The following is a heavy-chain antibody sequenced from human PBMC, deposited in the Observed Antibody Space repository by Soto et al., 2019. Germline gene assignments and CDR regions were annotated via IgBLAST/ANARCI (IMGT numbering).Heavy chain of an antibody. D-gene: IGHD3-3*01. J-gene: IGHJ6*02. CDR3: AKGPTVFGAVISFDYYYGMYV. Sequence: GGSLRLSCTASGFTFSSSAMSWVRQAPGRGLEWVSGISGSGAGTYYADSVKGRFTISRDNSKNTLYLQMSGLRAEDAAVYYCAKGPTVFGAVISFDYYYGMYVWGQGTPVTVSS. V-gene: IGHV3-23*01. CDR1: GFTFSSSA. CDR2: ISGSGAGT.